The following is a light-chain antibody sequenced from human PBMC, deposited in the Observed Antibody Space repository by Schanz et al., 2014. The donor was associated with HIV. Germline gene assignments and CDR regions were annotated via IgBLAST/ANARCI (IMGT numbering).Light chain of an antibody. CDR3: STYTTSKTWV. V-gene: IGLV2-8*01. Sequence: QSALTQPPSASGSPGQSVAISCTGTSSDVGDYNYVSWYQQHPGKAPKLIIYEVNKRPSGVPDRFSGSKSGNTASLTISGLQSEDEAEYYCSTYTTSKTWVFGGGTKVTVL. CDR1: SSDVGDYNY. CDR2: EVN. J-gene: IGLJ3*02.